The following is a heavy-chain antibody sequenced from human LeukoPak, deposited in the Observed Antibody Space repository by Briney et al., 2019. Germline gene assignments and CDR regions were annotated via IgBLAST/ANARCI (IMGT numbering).Heavy chain of an antibody. V-gene: IGHV1-18*01. D-gene: IGHD3-22*01. CDR3: ARALHSSGLFDY. Sequence: ASVKVSCKSSGYTFTSYGISWVRQAPGQGREWMGWISAYNGNTNYAQMLQGRVTMTTDTSTSTAYMELRSLRSDDTAVYYCARALHSSGLFDYWGQGTLVTVSS. CDR2: ISAYNGNT. CDR1: GYTFTSYG. J-gene: IGHJ4*02.